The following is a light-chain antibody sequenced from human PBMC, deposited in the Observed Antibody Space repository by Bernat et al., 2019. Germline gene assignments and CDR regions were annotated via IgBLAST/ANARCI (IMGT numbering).Light chain of an antibody. CDR2: EVY. CDR1: SNDVGGYNY. J-gene: IGLJ1*01. Sequence: RPPSASGSPGQSVTISCTGTSNDVGGYNYVSWYQQYPGKAPKLIIYEVYKRPSGVPDRFSGSKSGNTASLTVSGLQAEDEAEYYCSSNAGSHNYVFGTGTTVTVL. V-gene: IGLV2-8*01. CDR3: SSNAGSHNYV.